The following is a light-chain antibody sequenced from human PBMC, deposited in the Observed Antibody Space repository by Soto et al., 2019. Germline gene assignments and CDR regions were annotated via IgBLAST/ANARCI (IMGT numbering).Light chain of an antibody. CDR1: QTITTW. J-gene: IGKJ1*01. Sequence: DIRVTQSPPTLSASVGDRVTITCRASQTITTWMAWYQQKPGKAPKLLVYDASTLQSGVATRFSGSGSGTEFTLTISSLQPDDFATYYCQQYNSLWTFGQGTKVDI. CDR2: DAS. V-gene: IGKV1-5*01. CDR3: QQYNSLWT.